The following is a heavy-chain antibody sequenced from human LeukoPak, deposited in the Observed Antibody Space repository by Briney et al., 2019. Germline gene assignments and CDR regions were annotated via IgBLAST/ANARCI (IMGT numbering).Heavy chain of an antibody. CDR1: GFTFSTYA. D-gene: IGHD6-19*01. Sequence: AGGSLRLSCAASGFTFSTYAMSWVRQAPGKGLEWVANIEQDGSEKYYVDSVKGRFTISRDNTKNSLYLHMNSLRAEDTAVYYCARVAVAGHGEDYWGQGTLVTVSS. CDR3: ARVAVAGHGEDY. CDR2: IEQDGSEK. V-gene: IGHV3-7*03. J-gene: IGHJ4*02.